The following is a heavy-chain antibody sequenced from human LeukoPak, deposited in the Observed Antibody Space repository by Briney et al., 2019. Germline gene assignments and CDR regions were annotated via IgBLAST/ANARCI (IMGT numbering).Heavy chain of an antibody. V-gene: IGHV4-59*12. CDR2: IYYSGST. Sequence: PSETLSLTCTVSGGSISSYYWSWIRQPPGKGLEWIGYIYYSGSTNYNPSLKSRVTISVDTSKNQFSLKLSSVTAADTAVYYCAAEVEMATQGGNWFDPWGQGTLVTVSS. CDR1: GGSISSYY. CDR3: AAEVEMATQGGNWFDP. D-gene: IGHD5-24*01. J-gene: IGHJ5*02.